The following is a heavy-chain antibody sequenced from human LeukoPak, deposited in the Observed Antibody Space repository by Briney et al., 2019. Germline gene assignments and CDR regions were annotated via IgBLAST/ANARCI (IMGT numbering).Heavy chain of an antibody. CDR3: ARENTGRFLNWSDP. Sequence: SETLSLTCTVSGGSVSSGSYYWSWIRQPPGKGLEWIGYIYYSGSTNYNPSLKSRVTISVDTSKNQFSLKLSSVTAADTAVYYCARENTGRFLNWSDPWGQGTLVTVSS. CDR2: IYYSGST. V-gene: IGHV4-61*01. CDR1: GGSVSSGSYY. J-gene: IGHJ5*02. D-gene: IGHD3-3*01.